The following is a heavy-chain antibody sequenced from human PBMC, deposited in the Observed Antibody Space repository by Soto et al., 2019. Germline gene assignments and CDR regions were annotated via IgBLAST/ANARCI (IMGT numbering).Heavy chain of an antibody. CDR3: ATSPKGYFGTPAFDS. CDR1: GGSFSGYY. V-gene: IGHV4-31*11. J-gene: IGHJ4*02. CDR2: IYNRGGT. Sequence: SETLSLTCAVYGGSFSGYYWSWIRQHPERGLEWIGYIYNRGGTFYNPSLENRLTISMDNSKNLCSLQLTSMTAADTAVYYCATSPKGYFGTPAFDSLGQGVLVTVS. D-gene: IGHD1-26*01.